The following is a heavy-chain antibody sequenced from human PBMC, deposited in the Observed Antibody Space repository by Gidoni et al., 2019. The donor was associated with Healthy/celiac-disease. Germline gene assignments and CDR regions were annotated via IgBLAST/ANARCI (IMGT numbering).Heavy chain of an antibody. CDR3: ARDPYDSSGYSSYFDY. CDR2: ISYDGSNK. V-gene: IGHV3-30*04. J-gene: IGHJ4*02. D-gene: IGHD3-22*01. CDR1: GFPFRSYA. Sequence: QVQLVESGGGVVQPGRSLRLSCAASGFPFRSYAMHWVRQAPGKGLQWVAVISYDGSNKYYADSVKGRFTISRDNSKNTLYLQMNSLRAEDTAVYYCARDPYDSSGYSSYFDYWGQGTLVTVSS.